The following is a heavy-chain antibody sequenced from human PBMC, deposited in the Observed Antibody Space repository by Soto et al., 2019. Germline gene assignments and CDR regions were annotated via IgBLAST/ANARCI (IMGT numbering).Heavy chain of an antibody. CDR2: IYYTT. CDR3: ARTSPVAGGFDY. J-gene: IGHJ4*02. D-gene: IGHD6-19*01. Sequence: QVQLQESGPGLVKPSETLSLTCTVSGGSISNYYWSWIRQAPGKRLEWIGYIYYTTNYNPSLKSRVTISAATSQNQISLKLTSVTAADTAVYYCARTSPVAGGFDYWGQGTLVTVSS. V-gene: IGHV4-59*01. CDR1: GGSISNYY.